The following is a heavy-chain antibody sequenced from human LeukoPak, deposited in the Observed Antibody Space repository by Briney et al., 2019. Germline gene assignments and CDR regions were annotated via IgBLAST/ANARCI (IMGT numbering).Heavy chain of an antibody. D-gene: IGHD3-22*01. V-gene: IGHV3-30*02. CDR2: IRYDGSNK. CDR3: AKPSPYYYDTSGYYRYWYFDL. J-gene: IGHJ2*01. CDR1: GFTFSNYA. Sequence: GGSLRLSCAASGFTFSNYAIHWVRQAPGKGLEWVAFIRYDGSNKYYVDSVKGRFTISRDNSKNTLYLQMNSLRAEDTAVYYCAKPSPYYYDTSGYYRYWYFDLWGRGTLVTVSS.